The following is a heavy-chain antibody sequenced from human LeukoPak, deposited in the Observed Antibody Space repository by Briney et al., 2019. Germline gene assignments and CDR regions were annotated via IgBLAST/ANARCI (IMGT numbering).Heavy chain of an antibody. CDR2: IWYDGSNK. CDR3: ARPRERYFDWSSTALGAFDI. V-gene: IGHV3-33*01. D-gene: IGHD3-9*01. CDR1: GFTFNSYG. Sequence: GGSLRLSCAASGFTFNSYGVHWVRQAPGKGLEWVAVIWYDGSNKYYADSVKGRFTISRDNSKNTLYLQMNSLRVEDTAVYYCARPRERYFDWSSTALGAFDIWGQGTMVTVSS. J-gene: IGHJ3*02.